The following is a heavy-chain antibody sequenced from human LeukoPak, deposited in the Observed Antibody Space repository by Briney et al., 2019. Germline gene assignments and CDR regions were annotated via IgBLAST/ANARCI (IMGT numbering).Heavy chain of an antibody. V-gene: IGHV3-30*03. CDR1: GFTFSSYG. Sequence: GRSLRLSCAASGFTFSSYGMHWVRQAPGKGLEWVAVISYDGSNKYYADSVKGRFTISRDNSKNTLYLQMNSLRAEDTAVYYCAHYYYGMDVWGQGTTVTVSS. CDR2: ISYDGSNK. J-gene: IGHJ6*02. CDR3: AHYYYGMDV.